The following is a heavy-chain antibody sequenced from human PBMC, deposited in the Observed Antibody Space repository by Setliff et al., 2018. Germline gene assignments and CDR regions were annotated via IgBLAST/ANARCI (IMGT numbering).Heavy chain of an antibody. CDR2: IFNDGRT. CDR1: GFTFSDYY. V-gene: IGHV3-53*01. Sequence: GGSLRLSCAASGFTFSDYYMSWVRQAPDKGLEWVSVIFNDGRTFYADSVRGRFTISRDSSENTLFLQMTSLRAEDTAVYYCSVQSEFGHDCSDGSCHHFDYRGQGTLVTVSS. J-gene: IGHJ4*02. CDR3: SVQSEFGHDCSDGSCHHFDY. D-gene: IGHD2-15*01.